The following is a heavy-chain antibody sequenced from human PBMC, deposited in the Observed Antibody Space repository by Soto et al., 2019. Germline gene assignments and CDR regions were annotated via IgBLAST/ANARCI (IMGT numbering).Heavy chain of an antibody. D-gene: IGHD4-17*01. CDR2: IYYSGST. J-gene: IGHJ4*02. Sequence: SETLSLTCTVSGGSISSYYWSWIRQPPGKGLEWIGYIYYSGSTNYNPSLKSRVTISVDTSKNQFSLKLSSVTAADTAVYYCARQDYGDPRVFGYWGQGTLVTVSS. CDR3: ARQDYGDPRVFGY. V-gene: IGHV4-59*08. CDR1: GGSISSYY.